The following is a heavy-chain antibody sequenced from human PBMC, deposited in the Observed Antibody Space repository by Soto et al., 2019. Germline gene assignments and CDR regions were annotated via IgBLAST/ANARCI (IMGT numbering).Heavy chain of an antibody. V-gene: IGHV1-3*01. CDR2: LNAGNVNT. CDR1: GCTFTSYA. J-gene: IGHJ4*02. Sequence: ASVKVSCKASGCTFTSYAMHWVRQAPGQRLEWMGWLNAGNVNTKYSQKFQGRVTITRDTSASTAYMELSSLRSEDTAVYYCARVGSSSSSRFDDWGQGTLVTGSS. D-gene: IGHD6-6*01. CDR3: ARVGSSSSSRFDD.